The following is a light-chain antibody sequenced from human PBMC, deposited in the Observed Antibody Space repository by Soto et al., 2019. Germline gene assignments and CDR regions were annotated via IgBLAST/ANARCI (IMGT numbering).Light chain of an antibody. V-gene: IGKV1-5*01. Sequence: DIQMTQSPSTLSACVGDRVSFTFRASPSISTWLAWYQQKPGKAPKLLIYDSSSLESGVPSRFSGSGSGTEFALTISSLQPDDFATYYCQQYNSYPFTFGPGTKVDIK. CDR1: PSISTW. CDR2: DSS. J-gene: IGKJ3*01. CDR3: QQYNSYPFT.